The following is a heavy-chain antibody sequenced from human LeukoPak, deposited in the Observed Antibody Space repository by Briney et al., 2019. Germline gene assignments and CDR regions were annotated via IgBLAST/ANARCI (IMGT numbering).Heavy chain of an antibody. D-gene: IGHD3-9*01. CDR3: AKVTDERLVPPSDYGMDV. J-gene: IGHJ6*02. Sequence: QPGGSLRLSCAASGSTFSTYAMTWVRQAAEKGLEWVSIISAGGGETYYADSVKGRFTISRDNSKNTLYLQMNSLRAEDTAVYYCAKVTDERLVPPSDYGMDVWGQGTTVTVSS. CDR1: GSTFSTYA. CDR2: ISAGGGET. V-gene: IGHV3-23*01.